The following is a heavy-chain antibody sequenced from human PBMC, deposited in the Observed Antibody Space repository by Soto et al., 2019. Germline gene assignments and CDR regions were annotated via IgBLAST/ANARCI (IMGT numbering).Heavy chain of an antibody. CDR3: ARDTQTAVLYNWFDP. D-gene: IGHD2-2*01. CDR1: GYTFTSYG. J-gene: IGHJ5*02. Sequence: QGQLVQSGAEVKKPGASVKVSCKASGYTFTSYGISWVRQAPGQGLEWMGWISAYNGNTNYAQKLQGRVTMTTDTSTSTAYMELRSLRSDDTAVYYCARDTQTAVLYNWFDPWGQGTLVTVSS. CDR2: ISAYNGNT. V-gene: IGHV1-18*01.